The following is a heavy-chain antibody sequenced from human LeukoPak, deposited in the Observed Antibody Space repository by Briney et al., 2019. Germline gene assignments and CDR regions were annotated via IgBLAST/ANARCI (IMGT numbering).Heavy chain of an antibody. CDR1: GGSISRGVYY. CDR3: ARGWEPDAFDI. Sequence: SEALSLTCTVSGGSISRGVYYWSWIRQPPGRGLEWIGYIYYSGSTYYNPSLKSRVTISVDTSKNQFSLKLFSVTAADTALYYCARGWEPDAFDIWGQGTLVTVSS. V-gene: IGHV4-30-4*01. D-gene: IGHD1-26*01. CDR2: IYYSGST. J-gene: IGHJ3*02.